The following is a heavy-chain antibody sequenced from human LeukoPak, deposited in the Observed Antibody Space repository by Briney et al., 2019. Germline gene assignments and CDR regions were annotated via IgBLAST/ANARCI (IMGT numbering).Heavy chain of an antibody. J-gene: IGHJ4*02. CDR2: IYSDGST. CDR3: ARERGRGRDSPRFDY. Sequence: GGSLRLSCAASGFTFSSYSMNWVRQAPGKGLEWVSVIYSDGSTYYADSVKGRFTISRDNSKNTLDLQMTGLRAEDTADYYCARERGRGRDSPRFDYWGQGTLVTVSS. V-gene: IGHV3-53*01. D-gene: IGHD1-26*01. CDR1: GFTFSSYS.